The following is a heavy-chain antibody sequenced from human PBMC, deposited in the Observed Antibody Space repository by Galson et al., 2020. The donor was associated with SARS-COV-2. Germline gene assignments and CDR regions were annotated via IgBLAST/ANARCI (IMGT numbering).Heavy chain of an antibody. J-gene: IGHJ3*02. CDR3: ASQSEVLLWFGELLHAFDS. D-gene: IGHD3-10*01. V-gene: IGHV3-48*01. Sequence: GESLKISCAASGFTFSSYSMNWVRQAPGKGLEWVSYISSSSSTIYYADSVKGRFTISRDNAKNSLYLQMNSLRAEDTAVYYCASQSEVLLWFGELLHAFDSWGQGTMVTVSS. CDR1: GFTFSSYS. CDR2: ISSSSSTI.